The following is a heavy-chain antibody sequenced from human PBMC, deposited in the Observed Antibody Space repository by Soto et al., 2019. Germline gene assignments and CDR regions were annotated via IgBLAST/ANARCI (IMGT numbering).Heavy chain of an antibody. V-gene: IGHV3-30*03. CDR3: ATDGGGIQLWFNY. J-gene: IGHJ4*02. Sequence: QVQLVESGGGVVQPGRSLRLSCAASGFTFRSYGMHWVRQAPGKGLEWVAVISYDGSEKYYGDSQKDRFTISRDNSKNPLYLQMDSLRAEDTAVYYCATDGGGIQLWFNYWGQGTLVAASS. CDR2: ISYDGSEK. CDR1: GFTFRSYG. D-gene: IGHD3-16*02.